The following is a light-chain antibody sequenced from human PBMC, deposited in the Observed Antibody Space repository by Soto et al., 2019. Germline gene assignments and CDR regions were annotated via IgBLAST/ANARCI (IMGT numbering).Light chain of an antibody. CDR3: QQYGSSPRYT. V-gene: IGKV3-20*01. CDR2: GAS. CDR1: QSVSSSY. Sequence: EIVLTQSPGTLSLSPGERATLSCRASQSVSSSYLTWYQQKPAQAPRLLIDGASSRATGIPDRFSGSGSGTAFTLTISRLEPEDFAVYYCQQYGSSPRYTFGQGTKLEIK. J-gene: IGKJ2*01.